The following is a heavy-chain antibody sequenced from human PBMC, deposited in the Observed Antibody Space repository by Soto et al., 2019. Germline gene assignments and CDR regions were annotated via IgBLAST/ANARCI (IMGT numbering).Heavy chain of an antibody. CDR1: GFSFSISP. J-gene: IGHJ4*02. CDR2: ISYDGTNK. D-gene: IGHD7-27*01. CDR3: ARDPKTSGGQHWAFNYFDS. V-gene: IGHV3-30-3*01. Sequence: GGSLRLSCADSGFSFSISPMHWVRQAPGKGPEWVALISYDGTNKFYADSVKGRFTISRDNSKSTLYLQVDSLRPEDAAVYYCARDPKTSGGQHWAFNYFDSWGQGTLVTVSS.